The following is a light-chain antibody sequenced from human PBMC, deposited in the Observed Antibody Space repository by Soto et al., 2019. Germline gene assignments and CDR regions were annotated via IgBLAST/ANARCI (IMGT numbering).Light chain of an antibody. CDR2: EDN. CDR3: QSYDGSTPYV. Sequence: FMLTKPHAVSESPGKTVTSSCTRSSGSIASNSVQLYQQRPGSAPTTVIYEDNQRPSGVPDRFSGSIDSSSNSASLIISGLKTEDEADYYCQSYDGSTPYVFGTGTKVTV. V-gene: IGLV6-57*04. J-gene: IGLJ1*01. CDR1: SGSIASNS.